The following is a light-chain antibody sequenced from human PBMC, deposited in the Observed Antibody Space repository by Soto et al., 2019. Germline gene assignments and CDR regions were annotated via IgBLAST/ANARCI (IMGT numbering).Light chain of an antibody. CDR3: QQRSNWVYT. V-gene: IGKV3-11*01. CDR2: DAS. J-gene: IGKJ2*01. Sequence: EIVLTQSPATLSLSPGERATLSCRASQSVSGSLAWYQQKPGQAPRLLIYDASNRATGLPARFSGSGSGTYFTLTISSLAPEDFALYYWQQRSNWVYTFGQGTKLEIK. CDR1: QSVSGS.